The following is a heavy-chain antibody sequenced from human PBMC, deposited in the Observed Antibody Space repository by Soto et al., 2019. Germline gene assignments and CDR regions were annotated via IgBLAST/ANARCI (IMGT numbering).Heavy chain of an antibody. CDR3: ARTAYYYDSSGYYYDY. D-gene: IGHD3-22*01. Sequence: QVTLKESGPVLVKPTETLTLTCTGSGFSLSNARMCVSWLRQPPGKALEWLEHIFSNDEKSYSTSLKSRLTISKDTSKSQVVRTMTNMDPVDTATYYWARTAYYYDSSGYYYDYWGQGTLVTVSS. CDR1: GFSLSNARMC. V-gene: IGHV2-26*01. CDR2: IFSNDEK. J-gene: IGHJ4*02.